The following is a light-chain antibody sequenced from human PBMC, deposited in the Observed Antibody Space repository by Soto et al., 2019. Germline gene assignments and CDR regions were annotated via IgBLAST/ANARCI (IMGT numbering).Light chain of an antibody. CDR3: QHSSGTPRT. V-gene: IGKV1-39*01. CDR1: QSISTY. Sequence: DIQMTQSPSSLSASVGDRVTITCRASQSISTYLNWYQHKPGKAPKVLIYAVSSLQSGVPSRFSGSGSGTDFTLTITSLQPEDSATYYCQHSSGTPRTFGQGTKVDIK. CDR2: AVS. J-gene: IGKJ1*01.